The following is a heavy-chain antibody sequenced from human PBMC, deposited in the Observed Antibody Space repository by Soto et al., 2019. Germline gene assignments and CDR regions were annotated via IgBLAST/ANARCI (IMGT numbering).Heavy chain of an antibody. Sequence: SETLSLTCTVSGGSITSSSYYWGWIRQAPGKGLEWIGGIYYSGRSYYNPSLKSRVTMSVDTSKNQFSLTLNSVTAADAAVYYCARQRTTVVTQAYFDHWGQGTLVTVSS. D-gene: IGHD4-17*01. CDR2: IYYSGRS. CDR3: ARQRTTVVTQAYFDH. CDR1: GGSITSSSYY. J-gene: IGHJ4*02. V-gene: IGHV4-39*01.